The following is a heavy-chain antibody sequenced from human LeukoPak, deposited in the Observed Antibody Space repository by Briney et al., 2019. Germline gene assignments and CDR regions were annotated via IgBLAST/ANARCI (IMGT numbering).Heavy chain of an antibody. CDR3: AKGWDDDYFYYMDV. J-gene: IGHJ6*03. V-gene: IGHV3-23*01. CDR2: ISGSGGRT. CDR1: GLTFSTYA. D-gene: IGHD1-26*01. Sequence: PGGSLRLSCAASGLTFSTYAMSWVRQAPGKGLEWVSGISGSGGRTYYADSVNGRFTISRDNSKNTLYLQMNSLRAEDTAIYYCAKGWDDDYFYYMDVWGKGTTVTVSS.